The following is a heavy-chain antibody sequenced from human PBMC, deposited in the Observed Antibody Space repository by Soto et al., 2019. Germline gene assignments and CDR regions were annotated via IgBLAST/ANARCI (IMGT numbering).Heavy chain of an antibody. V-gene: IGHV3-48*03. J-gene: IGHJ4*02. CDR2: ISSSGSTI. CDR1: GFTFSSYE. Sequence: GGSLRLSXAASGFTFSSYEMNWVRQAPGKGLEWVSYISSSGSTIYYADSVKGRFTISRDNAKNSLYLQMNSLRAEDTAVYYCARDRVTGTTDPFDYWGQGTLVTVSS. CDR3: ARDRVTGTTDPFDY. D-gene: IGHD1-7*01.